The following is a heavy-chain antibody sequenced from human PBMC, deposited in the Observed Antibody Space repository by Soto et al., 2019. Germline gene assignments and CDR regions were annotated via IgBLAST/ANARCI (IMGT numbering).Heavy chain of an antibody. Sequence: ASVKVSCKASGYTFTSYAMHWVRQAPGQRLEWMGWINAGNGNTKYSQKFQGRVTITRDTSASTAYMELSSLRSEDTAVYYCARDQAVSSGYYFLFGAFDIWGQGTMVTVSS. J-gene: IGHJ3*02. V-gene: IGHV1-3*01. CDR3: ARDQAVSSGYYFLFGAFDI. CDR1: GYTFTSYA. CDR2: INAGNGNT. D-gene: IGHD3-22*01.